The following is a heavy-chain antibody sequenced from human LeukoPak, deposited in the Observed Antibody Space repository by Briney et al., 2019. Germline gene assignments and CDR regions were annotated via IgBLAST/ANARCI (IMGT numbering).Heavy chain of an antibody. Sequence: PGRSLRLSCAASGFTFSSYGMHWVRQAPGKGLEWVAVIWYDGSNKYYADSVKGRFTISRDNSKNTLYLQMNSLRAEDTALYYCAKATRGNWSDAEYYFDYWGQGTLVTVSS. CDR3: AKATRGNWSDAEYYFDY. V-gene: IGHV3-33*06. J-gene: IGHJ4*02. CDR2: IWYDGSNK. CDR1: GFTFSSYG. D-gene: IGHD1-20*01.